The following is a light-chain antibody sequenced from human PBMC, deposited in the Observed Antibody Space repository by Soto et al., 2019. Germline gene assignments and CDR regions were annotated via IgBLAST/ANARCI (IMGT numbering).Light chain of an antibody. J-gene: IGLJ1*01. CDR2: DND. Sequence: QSVLAQPASVSGSPGQSKTISCTCTSGDVGAYNYVSWYQQYPGTAPRLLIYDNDRRPSGIPDRFSGSKSGTSATLGITGLQTGDEADYYCGTWDDSLNAAYVFGTGTKVTVL. CDR1: SGDVGAYNY. V-gene: IGLV1-51*01. CDR3: GTWDDSLNAAYV.